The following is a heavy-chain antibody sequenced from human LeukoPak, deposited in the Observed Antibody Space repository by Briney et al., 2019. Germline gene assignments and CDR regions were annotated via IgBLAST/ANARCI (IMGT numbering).Heavy chain of an antibody. CDR1: GFTFSSYG. CDR2: IRYDGSNK. CDR3: AKQRPSALSALDY. Sequence: SGGSLRLSCAASGFTFSSYGMHWVRQAPGKGREWVAFIRYDGSNKYYADSVKGRFTISRDNSKNTLYLQMNSLRAEDTAVYYCAKQRPSALSALDYWGQGTLVTVPS. V-gene: IGHV3-30*02. J-gene: IGHJ4*02.